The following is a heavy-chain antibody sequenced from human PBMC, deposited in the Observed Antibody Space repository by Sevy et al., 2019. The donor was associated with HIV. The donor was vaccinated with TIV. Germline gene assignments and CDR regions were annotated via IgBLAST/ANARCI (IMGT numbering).Heavy chain of an antibody. J-gene: IGHJ5*02. CDR3: TRNGGAFDNGFDP. Sequence: GGSLRLSCTASGFTFSSYDMNWVRRAPGKGLEWVSKISSSGSSIYYADSVKGRFTISRDNAKNSLNLQMNSLRAEDTAAYYCTRNGGAFDNGFDPWGQGTLVTVSS. D-gene: IGHD2-8*01. V-gene: IGHV3-48*03. CDR1: GFTFSSYD. CDR2: ISSSGSSI.